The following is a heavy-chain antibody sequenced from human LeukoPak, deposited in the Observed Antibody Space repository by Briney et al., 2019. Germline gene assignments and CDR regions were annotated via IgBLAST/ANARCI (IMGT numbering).Heavy chain of an antibody. CDR1: GGSFSGYY. J-gene: IGHJ4*02. V-gene: IGHV4-34*01. D-gene: IGHD5-18*01. CDR2: INHSGST. Sequence: PSETLSLTCAVYGGSFSGYYWSWIRQPPGKGLEWIGEINHSGSTNYNPSLKSRVTISVDTSKNQFSLKLGSVTAADTAVYYCARGTGYSYGLYYFDYWGQGTLVTVSS. CDR3: ARGTGYSYGLYYFDY.